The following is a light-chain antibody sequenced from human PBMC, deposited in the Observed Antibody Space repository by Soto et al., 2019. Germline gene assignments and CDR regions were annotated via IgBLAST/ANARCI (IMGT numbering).Light chain of an antibody. V-gene: IGLV2-14*01. CDR1: SSDVGAYNS. CDR3: SSYTGTLSVI. J-gene: IGLJ2*01. Sequence: QSALTQPASVSGSPGQSITISCTGTSSDVGAYNSVSWYQQHPGKAPKVVIYEVSNRPSGVSNRFSGSKSGNTASLTISGLQAEDEADYYCSSYTGTLSVIFGGGTKLTVL. CDR2: EVS.